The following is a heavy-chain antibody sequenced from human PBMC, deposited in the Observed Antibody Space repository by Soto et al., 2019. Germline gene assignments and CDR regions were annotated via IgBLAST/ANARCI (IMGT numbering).Heavy chain of an antibody. CDR3: ARGKPIVVVITDYYYYGMDV. CDR2: ISGSGGST. J-gene: IGHJ6*02. CDR1: GFTFSSYA. Sequence: GGSLRLSCAASGFTFSSYAMSWVRQAPGKGLEWVSAISGSGGSTYYADSVKGRFTISRDNSKNTLYLQMNSLRAEDTAVYYCARGKPIVVVITDYYYYGMDVWGQGTTVTVSS. D-gene: IGHD3-22*01. V-gene: IGHV3-23*01.